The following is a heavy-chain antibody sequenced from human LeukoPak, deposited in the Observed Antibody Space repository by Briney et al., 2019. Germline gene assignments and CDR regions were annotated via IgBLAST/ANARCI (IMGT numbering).Heavy chain of an antibody. Sequence: GGSLRLSCAASGFTFSTFAMSWVRQAPGKGLEWVSGIGSSGRDTLHADSVKGRFTISRDNSKNTLYLQMNSLRAEDTAVYYCAKVYPTPDTAMVQYWGQGTLVTVSS. CDR2: IGSSGRDT. D-gene: IGHD5-18*01. V-gene: IGHV3-23*01. CDR3: AKVYPTPDTAMVQY. CDR1: GFTFSTFA. J-gene: IGHJ4*02.